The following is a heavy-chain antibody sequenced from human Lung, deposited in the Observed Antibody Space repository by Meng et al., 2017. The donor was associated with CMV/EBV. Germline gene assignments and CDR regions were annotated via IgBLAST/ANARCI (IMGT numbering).Heavy chain of an antibody. Sequence: SXAASGFTFSRHAMHWVRQAPGKGLEWVAVISYGGSGKYYADSVRGRFTISTDESKNTLYLQINSLRPEDTAVYYCARDSDSGSYWGDNWFDPWGQGXLVTVSS. J-gene: IGHJ5*02. D-gene: IGHD1-26*01. CDR2: ISYGGSGK. CDR1: GFTFSRHA. V-gene: IGHV3-30-3*01. CDR3: ARDSDSGSYWGDNWFDP.